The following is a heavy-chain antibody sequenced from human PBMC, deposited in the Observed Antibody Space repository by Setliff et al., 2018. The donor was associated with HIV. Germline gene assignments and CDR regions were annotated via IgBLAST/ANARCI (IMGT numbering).Heavy chain of an antibody. CDR2: INAGNGNT. J-gene: IGHJ4*01. V-gene: IGHV1-3*01. CDR3: GRTKDLDY. CDR1: GYTFSNYA. Sequence: ASVKVSCKASGYTFSNYAIHWLRQAPGQRLEWMGWINAGNGNTKNSQKFQGRLTITRDTSASTAYMELSSLTLEDTAVYYCGRTKDLDYWGHGTLVTVSS.